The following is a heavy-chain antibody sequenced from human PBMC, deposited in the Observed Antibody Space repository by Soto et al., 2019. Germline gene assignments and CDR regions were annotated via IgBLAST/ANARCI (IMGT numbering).Heavy chain of an antibody. CDR2: ISGSDGQT. J-gene: IGHJ4*02. CDR3: AKWSYLDY. Sequence: DVRLAESGGGLVQPGGSLGISFTTSGFSFASFAMTWFRQAPGNGLEWVATISGSDGQTYYADSVKGRFSISRDTSRDTLYLQMNSLRADDSAIYYCAKWSYLDYWGQGTRVTVSS. V-gene: IGHV3-23*04. D-gene: IGHD3-3*01. CDR1: GFSFASFA.